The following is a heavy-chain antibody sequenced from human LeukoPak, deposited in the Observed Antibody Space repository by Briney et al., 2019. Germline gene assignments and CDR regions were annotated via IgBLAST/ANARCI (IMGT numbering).Heavy chain of an antibody. V-gene: IGHV4-34*01. J-gene: IGHJ4*02. CDR2: INHSGST. CDR3: ARGHSSGSDFDY. D-gene: IGHD3-22*01. CDR1: GGSFSGYY. Sequence: SETLSLTCAVYGGSFSGYYWSWIRQPPGKGLEWIGEINHSGSTNYNPSLKSRVTISVDTSKNQLSLKLSSVTAADTAVYYCARGHSSGSDFDYWGQGTLVTVSS.